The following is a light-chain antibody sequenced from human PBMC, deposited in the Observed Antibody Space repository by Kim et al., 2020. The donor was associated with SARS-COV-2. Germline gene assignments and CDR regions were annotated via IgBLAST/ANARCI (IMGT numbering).Light chain of an antibody. V-gene: IGLV3-19*01. CDR3: NSRDSSSNHPV. CDR1: SLRSYY. Sequence: SSELTQDPAVSVALGQTVRITCQGDSLRSYYASWYQQKPGQAPVLVIYGKNNRPSGIPDRFSGSSSGNTASLTITGAQADDEADYYCNSRDSSSNHPV. CDR2: GKN. J-gene: IGLJ7*01.